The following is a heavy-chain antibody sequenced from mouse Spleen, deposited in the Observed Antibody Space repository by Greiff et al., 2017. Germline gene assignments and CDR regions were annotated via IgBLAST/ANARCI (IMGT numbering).Heavy chain of an antibody. Sequence: QVQLQQPGAELVKPGASVKLSCKASGYTFTSYWMQWVKQRPGQGLEWIGEIDPSDSYTNYNQKFKGKATLTVDTSSSTAYMQLSSLTSEDSAVYYCARKPPFMIRVDGWYFDVWGAGTTVTVSS. J-gene: IGHJ1*01. D-gene: IGHD2-4*01. CDR3: ARKPPFMIRVDGWYFDV. V-gene: IGHV1-50*01. CDR2: IDPSDSYT. CDR1: GYTFTSYW.